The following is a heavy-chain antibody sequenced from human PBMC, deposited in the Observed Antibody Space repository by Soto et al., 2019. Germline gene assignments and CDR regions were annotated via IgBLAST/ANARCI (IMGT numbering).Heavy chain of an antibody. Sequence: ASVKVSCKVSGYTLTELSMHWLRQAPGKGLEWMGGFDPEDGETIYAQKFQGRVTMTEDTSTDTAYMELSSLRSEDTAVYYCATVRWHSRSSGYNWFDPWGQGTLVTVSS. J-gene: IGHJ5*02. CDR3: ATVRWHSRSSGYNWFDP. V-gene: IGHV1-24*01. CDR1: GYTLTELS. D-gene: IGHD6-6*01. CDR2: FDPEDGET.